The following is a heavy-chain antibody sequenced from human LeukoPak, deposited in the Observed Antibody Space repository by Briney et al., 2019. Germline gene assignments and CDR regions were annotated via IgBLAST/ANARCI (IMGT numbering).Heavy chain of an antibody. CDR3: ARDDVDSSY. CDR1: GGSISSGYY. CDR2: IYYSGST. J-gene: IGHJ4*02. Sequence: SETLSLTCTVSGGSISSGYYWGWIRQPPGKGLEWIGSIYYSGSTYYNPSLKSRVTISVDTSKNQFSLKLSSVTAADTAVYYCARDDVDSSYWGQGTLVTVSS. D-gene: IGHD5-12*01. V-gene: IGHV4-38-2*02.